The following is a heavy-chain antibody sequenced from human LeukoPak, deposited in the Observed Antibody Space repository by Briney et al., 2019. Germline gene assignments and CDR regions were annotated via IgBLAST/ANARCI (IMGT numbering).Heavy chain of an antibody. V-gene: IGHV4-4*02. Sequence: SETLSLTCGVSGGSINSSNWWSWVRQPPGKGLEWIGYIYYSGSTNYNPSLKSRVTISVDTSKNQFSLKLSSVTAADTAVYYCARDPDYWGQGTLVTVSS. CDR2: IYYSGST. J-gene: IGHJ4*02. CDR1: GGSINSSNW. CDR3: ARDPDY.